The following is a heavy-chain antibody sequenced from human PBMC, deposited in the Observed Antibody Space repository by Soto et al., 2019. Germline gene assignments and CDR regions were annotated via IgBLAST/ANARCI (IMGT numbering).Heavy chain of an antibody. J-gene: IGHJ4*02. V-gene: IGHV4-39*01. CDR2: IYYSGST. Sequence: QLQLQESGPGLVKPSETLSLTCTVSGGSISSSSYYWGWIRQPPGKGLEWIGSIYYSGSTYYNPSLKSRGTISVDTSKNQFSLKLSSVTAADTAVYYCARLRYSSGWEVIAYWGQGTLVTVSS. D-gene: IGHD6-19*01. CDR1: GGSISSSSYY. CDR3: ARLRYSSGWEVIAY.